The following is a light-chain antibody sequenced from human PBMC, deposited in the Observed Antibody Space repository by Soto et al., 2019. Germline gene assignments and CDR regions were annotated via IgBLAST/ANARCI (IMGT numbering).Light chain of an antibody. J-gene: IGKJ4*01. V-gene: IGKV3-15*01. CDR2: NPS. Sequence: EVVMTQSPATLSVSPGERATLSCRASQSVSSNLAWYQQKPGQAPKLLMYNPSTRATGIPARFSASGSGTEFTLTISSLQSEDFAIYYWQQYDDWPLTFGGGTKVDIK. CDR3: QQYDDWPLT. CDR1: QSVSSN.